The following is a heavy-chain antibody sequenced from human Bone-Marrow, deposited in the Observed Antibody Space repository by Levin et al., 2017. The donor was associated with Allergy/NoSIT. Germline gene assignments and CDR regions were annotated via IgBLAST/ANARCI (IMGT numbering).Heavy chain of an antibody. Sequence: ETLSLTCAASGFAFGDYAMTWVRQAPGKGLEWVSDITGGGSDTWYGDSVKGRFTVSRDNSKDMLYLELNSLRVEDTGIYYCAKKQAGTSGFSFDVWGQGTTVTVSS. CDR3: AKKQAGTSGFSFDV. D-gene: IGHD6-19*01. CDR2: ITGGGSDT. J-gene: IGHJ3*01. V-gene: IGHV3-23*01. CDR1: GFAFGDYA.